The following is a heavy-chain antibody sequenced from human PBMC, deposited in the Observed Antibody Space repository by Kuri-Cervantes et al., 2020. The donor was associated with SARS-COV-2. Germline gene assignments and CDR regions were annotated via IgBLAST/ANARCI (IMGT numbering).Heavy chain of an antibody. D-gene: IGHD4-11*01. CDR3: ARETLEGTSNLRYYYYYGMDV. CDR2: ISSSGSTI. J-gene: IGHJ6*02. V-gene: IGHV3-48*03. CDR1: GFTFSSYE. Sequence: GGSLRLSCAASGFTFSSYEMNWVRQAPGKGLEWVSYISSSGSTIYYADSVKGRFTISRDNAKNSLYLQMNSLRAEDTAVYYCARETLEGTSNLRYYYYYGMDVWGQGTTVTVSS.